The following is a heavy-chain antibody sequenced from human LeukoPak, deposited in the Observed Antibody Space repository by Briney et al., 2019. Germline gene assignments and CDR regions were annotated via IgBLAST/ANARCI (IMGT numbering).Heavy chain of an antibody. CDR1: GGSISSGDYY. V-gene: IGHV4-30-4*08. D-gene: IGHD1-26*01. CDR3: ARGGSRYSGSYLQF. CDR2: INHSGST. Sequence: SQTLSLTCTVSGGSISSGDYYWSWIRQPPGKGLEWIGEINHSGSTNYNPSLKSRVTISVDTSKNQFSLKLSSVTAADTAVYYCARGGSRYSGSYLQFWGQGTLVTVSS. J-gene: IGHJ4*02.